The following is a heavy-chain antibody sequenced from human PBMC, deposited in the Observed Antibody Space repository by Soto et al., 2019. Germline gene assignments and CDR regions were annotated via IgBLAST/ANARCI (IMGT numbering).Heavy chain of an antibody. CDR1: GGSITTNGHY. CDR2: IYYTGNS. V-gene: IGHV4-31*03. D-gene: IGHD6-19*01. J-gene: IGHJ4*02. CDR3: AREQWGFDS. Sequence: QVQLHESGPELVKPSQTLSLTCSVSGGSITTNGHYWTWIRQHPGQGLEWIAYIYYTGNSYLNPSLKSRLSISVDTSKNQFSLELRSVTAADTAVYYCAREQWGFDSWGQGTLVTVSS.